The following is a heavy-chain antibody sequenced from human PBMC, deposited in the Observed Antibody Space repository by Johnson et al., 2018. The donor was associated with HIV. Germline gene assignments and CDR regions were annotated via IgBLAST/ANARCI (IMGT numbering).Heavy chain of an antibody. D-gene: IGHD2-15*01. J-gene: IGHJ3*02. CDR1: GFIFSNAW. V-gene: IGHV3-15*01. CDR3: TTDREYCSGGSCYLNAFDI. CDR2: IKSKTDGGTI. Sequence: VQLVESGGGMVKPGGSLRLSCAASGFIFSNAWMSWVRQAPGKGLEWVGRIKSKTDGGTIDYAAPVKGRFTISRDDSKNTLYLQMNSLKTEDTAVYYCTTDREYCSGGSCYLNAFDIWGQGTMVTVSS.